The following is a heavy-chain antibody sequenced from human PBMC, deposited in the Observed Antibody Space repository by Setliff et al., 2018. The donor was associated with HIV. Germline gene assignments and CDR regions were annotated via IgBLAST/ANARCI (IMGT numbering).Heavy chain of an antibody. CDR1: GGFIKNSNYY. CDR3: ATCRHRPSNWFDP. V-gene: IGHV4-39*07. Sequence: SETLSLTCTVYGGFIKNSNYYWGWIRQPPGKGLEWIGNIHYSGSTYYNPSLKSRVTISVDTSKNQFSLRLTSVTAADTAVYYCATCRHRPSNWFDPWGQGTLVTVSS. CDR2: IHYSGST. J-gene: IGHJ5*02.